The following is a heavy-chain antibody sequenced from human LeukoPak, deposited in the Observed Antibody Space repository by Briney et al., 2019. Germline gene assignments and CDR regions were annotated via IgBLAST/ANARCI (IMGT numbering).Heavy chain of an antibody. Sequence: GGSLRLSCAASGFTFSSYTMNWVRQAPGKGLEWVSSITSSSSYIYYADSVKGRFIISRDNAKNSLCLQMNSLRAEDTAVYYCARHVVAVGFDYWGQGTLVTVSS. CDR3: ARHVVAVGFDY. CDR2: ITSSSSYI. CDR1: GFTFSSYT. J-gene: IGHJ4*02. V-gene: IGHV3-21*01. D-gene: IGHD3-22*01.